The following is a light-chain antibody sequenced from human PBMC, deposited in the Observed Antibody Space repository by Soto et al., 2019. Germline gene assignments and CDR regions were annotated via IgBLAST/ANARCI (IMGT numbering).Light chain of an antibody. Sequence: EIVLTQSPGTLSLSPGERATLSCRASQSVSSNYVAWYQQKPGQAPTLLIYGASSRATGIPDRFRGSGSGTDFTHTISRLEPEDFAVYYCQQYGSSPFTFGGGTKVAIK. CDR3: QQYGSSPFT. J-gene: IGKJ4*01. CDR2: GAS. V-gene: IGKV3-20*01. CDR1: QSVSSNY.